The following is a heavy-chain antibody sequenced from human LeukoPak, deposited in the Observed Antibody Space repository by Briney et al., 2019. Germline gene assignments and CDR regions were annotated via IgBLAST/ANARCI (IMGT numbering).Heavy chain of an antibody. CDR1: GFSLKTSGEG. Sequence: SGPTLVNPTQTLTLTCSFSGFSLKTSGEGVGWIRQPPGKALEWLALIYWDDDKWYNPSLQNRLTIKMDASKDQVVLTMTNLDPLDTATYYCSHRRLMFFDFWGQGSLVSVSS. V-gene: IGHV2-5*02. CDR2: IYWDDDK. D-gene: IGHD3-10*02. CDR3: SHRRLMFFDF. J-gene: IGHJ4*02.